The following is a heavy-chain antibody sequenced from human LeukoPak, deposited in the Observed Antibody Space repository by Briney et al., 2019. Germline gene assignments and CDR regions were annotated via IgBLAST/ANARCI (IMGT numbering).Heavy chain of an antibody. CDR1: GYTFTSYG. CDR3: ASSGSIAARYPVQALDY. J-gene: IGHJ4*02. D-gene: IGHD6-6*01. CDR2: ISAYNGNT. Sequence: GASVNVSCKASGYTFTSYGISWVRQAPGQGRAWMGWISAYNGNTNYAQKLQGRVTMTTDTSTSTAYMELRSLRSDDTAVYYCASSGSIAARYPVQALDYWGQGTLVTVSS. V-gene: IGHV1-18*01.